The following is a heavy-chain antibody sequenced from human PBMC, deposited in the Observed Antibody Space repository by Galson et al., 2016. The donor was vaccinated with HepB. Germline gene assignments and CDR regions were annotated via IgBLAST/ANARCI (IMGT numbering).Heavy chain of an antibody. CDR3: ARRLVGGLGQRVKGDYIDY. D-gene: IGHD3/OR15-3a*01. CDR1: GDSVTTKY. Sequence: SETLSLTCTVSGDSVTTKYWTWIRQAPGKRLEWIGYIYHTGIANLNPSLKSRVIVSMDTSRNQFSLTLNSVTAADTAVHYCARRLVGGLGQRVKGDYIDYWGQGILVTVSS. CDR2: IYHTGIA. V-gene: IGHV4-59*08. J-gene: IGHJ4*02.